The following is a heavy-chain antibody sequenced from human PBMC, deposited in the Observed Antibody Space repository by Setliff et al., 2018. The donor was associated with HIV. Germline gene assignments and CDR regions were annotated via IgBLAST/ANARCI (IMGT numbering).Heavy chain of an antibody. J-gene: IGHJ4*02. CDR3: ARDKAVAGNHRPYYFDY. D-gene: IGHD6-19*01. V-gene: IGHV3-21*01. CDR1: GFTFSNYT. CDR2: ISSSSSYI. Sequence: PGGSLRLSCAASGFTFSNYTMNWVRQAPGKGLEWVSSISSSSSYIYYTDSLKGRFTISRDNAKNSLYLQMNSLRAEDTAVYYCARDKAVAGNHRPYYFDYWGQGTLVTVSS.